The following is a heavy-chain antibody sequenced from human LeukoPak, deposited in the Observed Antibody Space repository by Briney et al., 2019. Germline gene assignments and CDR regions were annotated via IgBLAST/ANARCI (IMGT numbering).Heavy chain of an antibody. V-gene: IGHV3-23*01. Sequence: PGGSLRLSCAASGFTFSSFAINWVRQAPGKGLEWVSGISGSGGNTHYADSVKGRFTISRDNSKNTLYLQMKSLRAEDTAVYYCAKGGGYEAQYYYYYLDVWGKGTTVTISS. CDR2: ISGSGGNT. CDR3: AKGGGYEAQYYYYYLDV. CDR1: GFTFSSFA. J-gene: IGHJ6*03. D-gene: IGHD5-12*01.